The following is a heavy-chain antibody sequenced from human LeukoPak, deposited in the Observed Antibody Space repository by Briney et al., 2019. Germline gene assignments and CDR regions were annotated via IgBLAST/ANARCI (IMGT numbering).Heavy chain of an antibody. D-gene: IGHD3-10*01. Sequence: GGSLRLSCAASGFTFSSYEMNWVRQAPGRGLEWVSYISSSGSTRYYADSVKGRFTTSRDNAKNSLYLQMNSLRAEDTAVYYCARDLEGSGSFYRPSYDYWGQGTLVTVSS. V-gene: IGHV3-48*03. CDR1: GFTFSSYE. CDR3: ARDLEGSGSFYRPSYDY. CDR2: ISSSGSTR. J-gene: IGHJ4*02.